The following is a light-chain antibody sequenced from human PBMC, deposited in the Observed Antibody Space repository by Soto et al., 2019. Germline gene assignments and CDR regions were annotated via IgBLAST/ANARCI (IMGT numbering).Light chain of an antibody. V-gene: IGKV2-28*01. CDR2: LTS. Sequence: DILLTHSPLSLPVTPGEPASISCRSSQSLLQTNGYTYLDWYLQKPGQSPQLLIYLTSIRASGVPDRFSGSGSGTEFTLKISKVEAEDVGVYYCMQSLQTPPWTFGPGTRWIS. CDR1: QSLLQTNGYTY. J-gene: IGKJ1*01. CDR3: MQSLQTPPWT.